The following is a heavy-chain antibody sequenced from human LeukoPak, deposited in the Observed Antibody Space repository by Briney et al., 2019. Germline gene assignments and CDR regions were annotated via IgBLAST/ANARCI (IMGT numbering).Heavy chain of an antibody. CDR1: GFTIGTAW. J-gene: IGHJ6*04. V-gene: IGHV3-15*01. CDR2: IKSEGEGATT. D-gene: IGHD3-3*02. CDR3: IAHFPYFYGFDV. Sequence: GGSLRLSCVSSGFTIGTAWMSWVRQAPGRGLEWLGHIKSEGEGATTDYAAPAKGRFTISRDDSKNMIYLQMSSLKIDDTAIYYCIAHFPYFYGFDVWGKGTTVTVSS.